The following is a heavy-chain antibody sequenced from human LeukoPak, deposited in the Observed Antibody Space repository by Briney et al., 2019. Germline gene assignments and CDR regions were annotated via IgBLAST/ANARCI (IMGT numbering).Heavy chain of an antibody. D-gene: IGHD6-19*01. CDR3: ARAGIAVAGVVFYYYMDV. V-gene: IGHV4-34*01. J-gene: IGHJ6*03. CDR1: GGSFSGYY. CDR2: INHSGST. Sequence: SETLSLTCAVYGGSFSGYYWSWIRQPPGKGLEWIGEINHSGSTNYNPSLKSRVTISVDTSKNQFSLKLRSVTAADTAVYYCARAGIAVAGVVFYYYMDVWGKGTTVTVSS.